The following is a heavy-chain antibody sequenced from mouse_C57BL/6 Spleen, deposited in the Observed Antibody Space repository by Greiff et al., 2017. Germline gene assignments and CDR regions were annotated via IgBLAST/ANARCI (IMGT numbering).Heavy chain of an antibody. CDR2: IHPNSGST. CDR3: ARSRDGYHPLYAMDY. D-gene: IGHD2-3*01. V-gene: IGHV1-64*01. Sequence: QVQLQQSGAELVKPGASVKLSCKASGYTFTSYWMHWVKQRPGQGLEWIGMIHPNSGSTNYNKKFKSKATLTVDKSSSTAYMQLSSLTSEDSAVYYCARSRDGYHPLYAMDYWGQGTSVTVSS. J-gene: IGHJ4*01. CDR1: GYTFTSYW.